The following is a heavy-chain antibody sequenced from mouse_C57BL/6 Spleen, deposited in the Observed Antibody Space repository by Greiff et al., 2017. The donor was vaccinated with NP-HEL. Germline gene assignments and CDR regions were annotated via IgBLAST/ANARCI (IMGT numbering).Heavy chain of an antibody. CDR1: GFTFSDYY. D-gene: IGHD1-1*01. CDR2: INYDGSST. J-gene: IGHJ1*03. CDR3: EKGGSRYWYFDV. V-gene: IGHV5-16*01. Sequence: EVMLVESEGGLVQPGSSMKLSCTASGFTFSDYYMAWVRQVPEKGLEWVANINYDGSSTYYLDSLKSRFIISRDNAKNILYLQMSSLKSEDTATYYCEKGGSRYWYFDVWGTGTTVTVSS.